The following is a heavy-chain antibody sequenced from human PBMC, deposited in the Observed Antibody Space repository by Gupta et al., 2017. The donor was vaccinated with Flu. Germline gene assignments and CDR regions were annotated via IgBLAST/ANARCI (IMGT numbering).Heavy chain of an antibody. CDR1: GYY. D-gene: IGHD6-19*01. Sequence: GYYMHWVRQAPGQGLEWMGWINPNSGGTNYAQKFQGRVTMTRDTSISTAYMELSRLRSDDTAVYYCARAAVDSSGWGGDYWGQGTLVTVSS. J-gene: IGHJ4*02. CDR2: INPNSGGT. CDR3: ARAAVDSSGWGGDY. V-gene: IGHV1-2*02.